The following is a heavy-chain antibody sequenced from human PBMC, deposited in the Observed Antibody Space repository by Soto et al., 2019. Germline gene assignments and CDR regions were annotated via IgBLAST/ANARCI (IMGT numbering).Heavy chain of an antibody. J-gene: IGHJ6*02. V-gene: IGHV3-21*01. Sequence: EVQLVESGGGLVKPGGSLRLSCAASGFTFSSYSMNWVRQAPGKGLEWVSSISSSSSYIYYADSVKGRFTISRDNAKNSLYRQMNSLRAEDTAVYYCARMGSSQYYYYGMDVWGQGTTVTVSS. CDR3: ARMGSSQYYYYGMDV. D-gene: IGHD6-6*01. CDR2: ISSSSSYI. CDR1: GFTFSSYS.